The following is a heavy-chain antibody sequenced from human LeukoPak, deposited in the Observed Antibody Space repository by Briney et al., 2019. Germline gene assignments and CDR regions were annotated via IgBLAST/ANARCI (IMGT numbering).Heavy chain of an antibody. V-gene: IGHV3-23*01. CDR3: ARRDVLNGEWIFFDH. CDR2: INGGGDHT. D-gene: IGHD2-2*03. CDR1: GFTFSTYS. Sequence: GGSLRLSCAASGFTFSTYSMNWVRQAPGKGLEWVSAINGGGDHTYYADSVKGRFTISRDNSKNTLYFHLNSLRADDTAVYYCARRDVLNGEWIFFDHWGQGTLVTVS. J-gene: IGHJ4*02.